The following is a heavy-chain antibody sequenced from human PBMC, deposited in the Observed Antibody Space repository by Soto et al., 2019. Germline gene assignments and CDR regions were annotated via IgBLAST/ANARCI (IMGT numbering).Heavy chain of an antibody. Sequence: EGSLRLSCAASGFTFSSYGMHWVRQAPGRGLEWVAFIWYDGSNKYYADSVKGRFTISRDNSNNTLYLQMNSLRAEDTAVYYCARDSAWIQSTQPDYWGQGTLVTVSS. J-gene: IGHJ4*02. V-gene: IGHV3-33*01. CDR3: ARDSAWIQSTQPDY. CDR1: GFTFSSYG. CDR2: IWYDGSNK. D-gene: IGHD5-18*01.